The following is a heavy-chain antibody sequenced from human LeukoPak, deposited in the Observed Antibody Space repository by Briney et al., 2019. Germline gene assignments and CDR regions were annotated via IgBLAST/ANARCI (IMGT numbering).Heavy chain of an antibody. CDR1: GGTFSTYA. J-gene: IGHJ5*02. CDR3: AKQLRVSGTLVEFDL. D-gene: IGHD6-19*01. CDR2: IISLFRTA. Sequence: SVKVSCKASGGTFSTYAISWVRQAPGQGLEWMGGIISLFRTANYAQKFRGRVTITADESTTTVHMELSSLRSEDTAIYYCAKQLRVSGTLVEFDLWGQGTLVTVSS. V-gene: IGHV1-69*13.